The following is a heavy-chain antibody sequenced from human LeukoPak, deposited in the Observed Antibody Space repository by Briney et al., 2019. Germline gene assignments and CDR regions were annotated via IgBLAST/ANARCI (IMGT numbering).Heavy chain of an antibody. J-gene: IGHJ4*02. D-gene: IGHD4-17*01. CDR3: ARDDIANGDLEYLDY. Sequence: PGGSLRLSCAASGFTFRSYAMHWVRQAPGKGLEWVAVISYDGSNKYYADSVKGRFIISRDNAKNSLYLQMNSLRAEDTAVYYCARDDIANGDLEYLDYWGQGTLVTVTS. V-gene: IGHV3-30*04. CDR1: GFTFRSYA. CDR2: ISYDGSNK.